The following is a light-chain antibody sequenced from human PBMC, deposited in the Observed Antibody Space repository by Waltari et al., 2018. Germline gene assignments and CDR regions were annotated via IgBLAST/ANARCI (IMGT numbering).Light chain of an antibody. V-gene: IGKV1-39*01. J-gene: IGKJ2*01. CDR2: AAS. Sequence: DIQMTQSPSSLSASVGDRITITCRASQSISNDLNWYQQKPGKAPKLLMYAASSLQSGVPSRFSGSRSGTDFTLTISSLQPEDFATFYCQQSYSTPYTFGQGTKLEIK. CDR3: QQSYSTPYT. CDR1: QSISND.